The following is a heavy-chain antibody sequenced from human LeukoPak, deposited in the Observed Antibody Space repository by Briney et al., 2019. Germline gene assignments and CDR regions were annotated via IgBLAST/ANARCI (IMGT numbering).Heavy chain of an antibody. Sequence: SETLSLTCTVSGGSISNYYWSWIRQPPGKGLEWIGYIYYSGNTNYNPSLKSRVTISLNTSKNQFSLKVTSVTAADTAVYYCARGARAGYNLEPFDYWGQGTLVTVSS. V-gene: IGHV4-59*01. CDR3: ARGARAGYNLEPFDY. J-gene: IGHJ4*02. D-gene: IGHD5-24*01. CDR2: IYYSGNT. CDR1: GGSISNYY.